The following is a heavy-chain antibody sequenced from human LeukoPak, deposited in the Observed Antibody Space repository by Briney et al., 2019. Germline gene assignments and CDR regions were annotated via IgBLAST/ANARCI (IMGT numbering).Heavy chain of an antibody. CDR2: ISSTGGTA. CDR3: AGLAIVKAYPGI. CDR1: GFTFSSFG. V-gene: IGHV3-23*01. J-gene: IGHJ3*02. Sequence: PGGSLRLSSAASGFTFSSFGMSWVRQAPGKGLEWVSAISSTGGTAYYADSVKGRFTISRDNSKNTLYLQMNSLRAEDTAVYYCAGLAIVKAYPGIWGQGTMVTVFS. D-gene: IGHD3-16*01.